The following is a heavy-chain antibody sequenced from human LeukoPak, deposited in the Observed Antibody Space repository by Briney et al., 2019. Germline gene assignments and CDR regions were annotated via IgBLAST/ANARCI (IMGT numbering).Heavy chain of an antibody. CDR1: GGSSSGYY. J-gene: IGHJ4*02. CDR2: INHSGST. CDR3: ARGSAGAYCSSTSCYRHPFDY. Sequence: PSETLSLTCAVYGGSSSGYYWSWIRQPPGKGLEWIGEINHSGSTNYNPSLKSRVTISVDTSKNQFSLKLSSVTAADTAVYYCARGSAGAYCSSTSCYRHPFDYWGQGTLVTVSS. V-gene: IGHV4-34*01. D-gene: IGHD2-2*01.